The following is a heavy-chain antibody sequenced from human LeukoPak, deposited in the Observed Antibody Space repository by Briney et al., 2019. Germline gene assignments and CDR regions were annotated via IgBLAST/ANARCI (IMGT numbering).Heavy chain of an antibody. D-gene: IGHD1-26*01. CDR1: GFPFSSYW. CDR2: IKQDGSKK. CDR3: AKGGKWDVTPFDY. Sequence: GGSLRLSCVASGFPFSSYWMTWVRQAPGKGLECVANIKQDGSKKSYVDSVKGRFTISRDNAKNSLYLQMNSLRAEDTAVYYCAKGGKWDVTPFDYWGQGTLVTVSS. V-gene: IGHV3-7*03. J-gene: IGHJ4*02.